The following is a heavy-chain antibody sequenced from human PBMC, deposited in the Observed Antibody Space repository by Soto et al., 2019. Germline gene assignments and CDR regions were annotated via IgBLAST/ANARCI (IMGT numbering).Heavy chain of an antibody. D-gene: IGHD6-13*01. CDR1: GGYISSGCYY. CDR2: IYYSGST. Sequence: PSETMSLTCTVSGGYISSGCYYWSWIRQHPGKGLEWIGYIYYSGSTYYNPSLKSRVTISVDTSKNQFSLKLSSVTAADTAVYYCARGGIAAAGTWFDPWGQGTLVTVSS. V-gene: IGHV4-31*03. CDR3: ARGGIAAAGTWFDP. J-gene: IGHJ5*02.